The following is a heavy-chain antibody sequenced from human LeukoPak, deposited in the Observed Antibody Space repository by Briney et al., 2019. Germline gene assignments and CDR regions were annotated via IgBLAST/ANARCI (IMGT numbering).Heavy chain of an antibody. Sequence: SETLSLTCTVSGGSISSYYWSWIRQPPGKGLEWIGYIYYSGSTNYNPSLHSRVTISVDTSKNQFSLKLSSVTAADTAVYYCARETSQKGAHYMDVWGKGNTVTVSS. CDR3: ARETSQKGAHYMDV. CDR1: GGSISSYY. J-gene: IGHJ6*03. D-gene: IGHD3-16*01. V-gene: IGHV4-59*01. CDR2: IYYSGST.